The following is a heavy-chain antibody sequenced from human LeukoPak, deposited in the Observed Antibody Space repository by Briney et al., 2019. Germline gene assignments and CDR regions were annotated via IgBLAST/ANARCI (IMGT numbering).Heavy chain of an antibody. V-gene: IGHV3-23*01. J-gene: IGHJ3*02. D-gene: IGHD1-26*01. CDR2: ISGSGGST. CDR3: AKVLLVGATLDAFDI. CDR1: GFTFSGYA. Sequence: GGSLKLSCEASGFTFSGYAMNWVRQAPGKGLEWVGAISGSGGSTYYADSVKGRFTISRDNSKNTLYLQMNSLRAEDTAVYYCAKVLLVGATLDAFDIWGQGTMVTVS.